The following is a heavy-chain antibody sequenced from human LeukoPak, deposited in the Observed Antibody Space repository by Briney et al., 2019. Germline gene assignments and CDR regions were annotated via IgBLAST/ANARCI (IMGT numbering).Heavy chain of an antibody. CDR1: GFTFSSYG. Sequence: PGGSLRLSCAASGFTFSSYGMHWVRQAPGKGLEWVAVISYDGSNKYYADSVKGRFTISRDNSKNTLYLQMNSLRAEDTAVYYCARDRSRDGYNLLDYWGQGTLVTVSS. J-gene: IGHJ4*02. V-gene: IGHV3-30*19. CDR3: ARDRSRDGYNLLDY. CDR2: ISYDGSNK. D-gene: IGHD5-24*01.